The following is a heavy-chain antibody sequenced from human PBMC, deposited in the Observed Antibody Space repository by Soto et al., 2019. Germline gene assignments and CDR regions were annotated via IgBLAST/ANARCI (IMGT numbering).Heavy chain of an antibody. CDR2: IYYNVNT. D-gene: IGHD3-22*01. V-gene: IGHV4-59*12. CDR1: GGSISSYY. J-gene: IGHJ4*02. Sequence: SETLSLTCTVSGGSISSYYWSWIRQPPGKGLEWIGYIYYNVNTNYNPSLKSRVTISVDTSKNQFSLKLSSVTAADTAVYYCARRVYYDSSVDYWGQGTLVTVSS. CDR3: ARRVYYDSSVDY.